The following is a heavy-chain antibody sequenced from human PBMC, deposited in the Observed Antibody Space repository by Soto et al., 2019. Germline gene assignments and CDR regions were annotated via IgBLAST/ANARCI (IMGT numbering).Heavy chain of an antibody. CDR3: ARANFDWLFYFDY. Sequence: PSETLSLTCPFSGGSVSSGSYYWSWIRQPPGKGLEWIGYIYYSGSTNYNPSLKSRVTISVDTSKNQFSLKLSSVTAADTAVYYCARANFDWLFYFDYWGQGTLVTVSS. J-gene: IGHJ4*02. V-gene: IGHV4-61*01. D-gene: IGHD3-9*01. CDR2: IYYSGST. CDR1: GGSVSSGSYY.